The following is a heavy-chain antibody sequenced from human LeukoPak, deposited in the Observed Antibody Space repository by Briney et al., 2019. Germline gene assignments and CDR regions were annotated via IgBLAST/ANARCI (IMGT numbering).Heavy chain of an antibody. V-gene: IGHV1-69*05. CDR1: GGTFSSYA. J-gene: IGHJ4*02. CDR2: IIPIFGTT. D-gene: IGHD6-19*01. CDR3: ARRRESSGLIFDY. Sequence: SVKVSCKASGGTFSSYAISWVRQAPGQGLEWMGRIIPIFGTTNYAQKFQGRVTITTDESTSTAYMELSSLRSEDTAVYFCARRRESSGLIFDYWGQGTLVTVSS.